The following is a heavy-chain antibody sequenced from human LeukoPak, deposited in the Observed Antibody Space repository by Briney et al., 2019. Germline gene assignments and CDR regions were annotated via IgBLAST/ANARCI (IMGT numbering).Heavy chain of an antibody. CDR3: ARDMQGPDYDYVWGSYPGEDY. V-gene: IGHV1-2*02. CDR1: GYTFTGYY. D-gene: IGHD3-16*02. CDR2: INPNSGGT. Sequence: ASVKVSCKASGYTFTGYYMHWVRQAPGQGLEWMGWINPNSGGTNYAQKFQGRVTMTRDTSISTAYMELSRLRSDDTAVYYCARDMQGPDYDYVWGSYPGEDYWGQGTLVTVSS. J-gene: IGHJ4*02.